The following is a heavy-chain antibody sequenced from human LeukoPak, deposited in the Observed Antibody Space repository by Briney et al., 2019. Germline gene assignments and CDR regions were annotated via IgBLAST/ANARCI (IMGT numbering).Heavy chain of an antibody. D-gene: IGHD6-13*01. CDR3: ARGYSTSWTYYFDY. V-gene: IGHV4-59*01. CDR1: AGSITGYY. J-gene: IGHJ4*02. CDR2: IYGNT. Sequence: SETLSLTCTVSAGSITGYYWGWIRQPPGKGLERIGHIYGNTNYNPSLKRRDTISVDTSKNHLSLRMNSVTAADTAVYCCARGYSTSWTYYFDYWGQGALVTVSS.